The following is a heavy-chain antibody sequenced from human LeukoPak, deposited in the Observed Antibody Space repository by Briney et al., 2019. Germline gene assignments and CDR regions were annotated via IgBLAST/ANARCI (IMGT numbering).Heavy chain of an antibody. D-gene: IGHD1-1*01. CDR3: AKGTLVDYYDY. V-gene: IGHV3-48*02. J-gene: IGHJ4*02. Sequence: GGSLRLSCAASGFPLSSHVLSWVRQAPGKGLEWIAYINHNGEAIYYPDFVKGRFIISRDNAKNSLFLQMNDLRDEDTAVYYCAKGTLVDYYDYWGQGTLVTVSS. CDR1: GFPLSSHV. CDR2: INHNGEAI.